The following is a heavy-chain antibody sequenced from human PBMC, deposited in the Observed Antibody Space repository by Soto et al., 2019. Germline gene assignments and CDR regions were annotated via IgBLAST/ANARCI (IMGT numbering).Heavy chain of an antibody. CDR2: INNGNGNT. CDR3: AREPLCGGRCYDNWFDP. J-gene: IGHJ5*02. CDR1: GYTFTPYP. V-gene: IGHV1-3*04. D-gene: IGHD2-15*01. Sequence: QVQLVQSGAEVKKPGASVRLSCKASGYTFTPYPIHWVRQAPGQNLEWMGWINNGNGNTDYSQQFKDRVTITRDTSASTVYMELTSLRSEDTALYYCAREPLCGGRCYDNWFDPWVQGTLVTVSS.